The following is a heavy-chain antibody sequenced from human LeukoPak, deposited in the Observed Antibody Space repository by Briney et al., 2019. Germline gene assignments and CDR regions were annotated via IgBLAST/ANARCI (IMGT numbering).Heavy chain of an antibody. CDR1: GGSISSGGYY. V-gene: IGHV4-31*03. CDR2: IYYSGST. D-gene: IGHD2-2*01. J-gene: IGHJ4*01. Sequence: SETLSLTCTVSGGSISSGGYYWSWIRQHPGKGLEWIGYIYYSGSTYYNPSLKSRVTISVDTSKNQFSLKLSSVTAADTAVYYCARSYCSSTSCYVMGYFDYWGQEPWSPSPQ. CDR3: ARSYCSSTSCYVMGYFDY.